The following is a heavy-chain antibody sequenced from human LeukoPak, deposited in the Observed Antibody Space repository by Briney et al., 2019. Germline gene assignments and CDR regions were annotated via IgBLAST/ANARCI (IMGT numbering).Heavy chain of an antibody. CDR3: ARVYYDSSGYLYYFDY. V-gene: IGHV4-34*01. CDR1: GGSFSGYY. CDR2: INHSGST. D-gene: IGHD3-22*01. J-gene: IGHJ4*02. Sequence: PSETLSLTCAVYGGSFSGYYWSWIRQPPGKGLEWIGEINHSGSTNYNPSPKSRVTISVDTSKNQFSPKLSSVTAADTAVYYCARVYYDSSGYLYYFDYWGQGTLVTVSS.